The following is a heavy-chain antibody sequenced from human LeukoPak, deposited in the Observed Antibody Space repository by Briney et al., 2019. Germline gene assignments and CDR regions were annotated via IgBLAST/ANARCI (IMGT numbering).Heavy chain of an antibody. V-gene: IGHV3-7*01. Sequence: GSLRLSCAASGFTFSGYWMSWVRQAPGKGLEWVANINQDGSEKYYVDCVKGRFTISRDNAKNSLFLQMGSLRVEDTAVYYCARESTAGYNSSWYGFRNWGQGTLVSVSS. CDR3: ARESTAGYNSSWYGFRN. D-gene: IGHD6-13*01. CDR2: INQDGSEK. J-gene: IGHJ1*01. CDR1: GFTFSGYW.